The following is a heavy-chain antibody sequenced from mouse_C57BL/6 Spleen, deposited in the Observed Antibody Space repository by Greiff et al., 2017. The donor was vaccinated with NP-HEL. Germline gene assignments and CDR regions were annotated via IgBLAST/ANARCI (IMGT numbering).Heavy chain of an antibody. J-gene: IGHJ3*01. D-gene: IGHD2-4*01. V-gene: IGHV1-76*01. CDR2: IYPGSGNT. Sequence: VKLVESGAELVRPGASVKLSCKASGYTFTDYYINWVKQRPGQGLEWIARIYPGSGNTYYNEKFKGKATLTAEKSSSTAYMQLSSLTSEDSAVYFCARSGDYDGGGFAYWGQGTLVTVSA. CDR1: GYTFTDYY. CDR3: ARSGDYDGGGFAY.